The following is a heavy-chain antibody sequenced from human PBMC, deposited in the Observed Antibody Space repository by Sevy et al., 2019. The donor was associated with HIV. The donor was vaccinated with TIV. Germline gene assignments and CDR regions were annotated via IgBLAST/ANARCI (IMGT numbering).Heavy chain of an antibody. CDR1: GFTFDDYA. V-gene: IGHV3-9*01. D-gene: IGHD6-13*01. CDR2: ISWNSGSI. CDR3: AKDREGIAAAGTDY. Sequence: GGSLRLSYAASGFTFDDYAMHWVRQAPGKGLEWVSGISWNSGSIGYADSVKGRFTISRDNAKNSLYLQMNSLRAEDTALYYCAKDREGIAAAGTDYWGQGTLVTVSS. J-gene: IGHJ4*02.